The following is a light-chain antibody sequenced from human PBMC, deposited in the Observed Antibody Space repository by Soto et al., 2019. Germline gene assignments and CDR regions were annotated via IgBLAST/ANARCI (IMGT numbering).Light chain of an antibody. CDR3: QHFSNWLGG. CDR2: FTS. V-gene: IGKV3-15*01. J-gene: IGKJ1*01. Sequence: EIVMTQSPGTLSVSPGERATLSCRASQSISRYLAWYQQKPGQAPRLLIYFTSTRATGVPPRFSGSGSGTEFTLTISSLQSQDFAVYYCQHFSNWLGGFGKGTKVEIK. CDR1: QSISRY.